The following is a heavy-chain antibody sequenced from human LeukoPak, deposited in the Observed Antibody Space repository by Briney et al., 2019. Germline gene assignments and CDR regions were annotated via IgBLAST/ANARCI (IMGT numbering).Heavy chain of an antibody. J-gene: IGHJ3*02. CDR1: GYTFTTYG. CDR2: IRSYNGNT. D-gene: IGHD3-10*01. CDR3: ARLHPYASGMEDGFDI. Sequence: ASVKVSCKASGYTFTTYGISWVRQAPGQGLEWMGWIRSYNGNTNYAQNVQGRHTMTTDTSRSTAYMELTRLTSDDTAVYYCARLHPYASGMEDGFDIWGQGTTVTVSS. V-gene: IGHV1-18*01.